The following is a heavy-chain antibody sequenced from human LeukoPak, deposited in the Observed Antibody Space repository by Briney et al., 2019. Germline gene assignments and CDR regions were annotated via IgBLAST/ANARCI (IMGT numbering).Heavy chain of an antibody. CDR1: GFTFSSYD. V-gene: IGHV3-33*08. D-gene: IGHD3-22*01. CDR2: IWYDGSNK. CDR3: ARGGGTLIVVVDY. J-gene: IGHJ4*02. Sequence: PGRSLRLSCAASGFTFSSYDMHWVRQAPGKGLEWVAIIWYDGSNKYYADSVRGRFTISRDNSKNTLYLQMNSLRAEDTAVYYCARGGGTLIVVVDYWGQGTLVTVSS.